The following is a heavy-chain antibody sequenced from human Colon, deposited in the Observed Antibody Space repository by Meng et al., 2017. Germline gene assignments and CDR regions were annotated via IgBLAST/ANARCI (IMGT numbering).Heavy chain of an antibody. V-gene: IGHV3-23*01. CDR3: TQGLITGTKIPTDG. Sequence: GESLKISCVASGFTFTNYGMTWVRQSPGKGLEWVSGIDMSGDIAYYADSVKGRFIISRDNSKNTVFLQMYSLGAENTAIYYCTQGLITGTKIPTDGWGQGTLVTVSS. J-gene: IGHJ4*02. CDR1: GFTFTNYG. CDR2: IDMSGDIA. D-gene: IGHD1-20*01.